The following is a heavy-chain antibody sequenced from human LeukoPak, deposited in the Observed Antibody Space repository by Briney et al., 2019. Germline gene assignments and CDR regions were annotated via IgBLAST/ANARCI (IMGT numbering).Heavy chain of an antibody. CDR3: AKVGGGRTARLAPLEY. Sequence: PGGSLRLSCAASGFTFSTYGMHWVRQAPGKGLEWVAVMSYDGSNKYYADSVKGRFTISRDNSENTLYLQMNSLRTEDTAVYYCAKVGGGRTARLAPLEYWGQGALVTVSS. CDR1: GFTFSTYG. D-gene: IGHD3-16*01. CDR2: MSYDGSNK. V-gene: IGHV3-30*18. J-gene: IGHJ4*02.